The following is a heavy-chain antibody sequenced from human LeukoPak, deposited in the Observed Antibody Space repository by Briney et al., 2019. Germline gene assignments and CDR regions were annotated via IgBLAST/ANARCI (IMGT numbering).Heavy chain of an antibody. CDR1: GFTFSSYG. CDR2: ISYDGSNK. V-gene: IGHV3-30*18. D-gene: IGHD3-3*01. CDR3: AKGGLRFLGVPHYYHYGMDV. J-gene: IGHJ6*02. Sequence: GRSLRLSCAASGFTFSSYGMHWVRQAPGKGLEWVAVISYDGSNKYYADSVKGRFTISRDNSKNTLYLQMNSLRAEDTAVYYCAKGGLRFLGVPHYYHYGMDVWGQGTTVTVSS.